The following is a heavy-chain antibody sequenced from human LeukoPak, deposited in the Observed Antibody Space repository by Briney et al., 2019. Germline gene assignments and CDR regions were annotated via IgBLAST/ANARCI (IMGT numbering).Heavy chain of an antibody. CDR2: INWNGGGT. D-gene: IGHD3-22*01. J-gene: IGHJ4*02. CDR3: ARERTYYYDSNPDYFDY. V-gene: IGHV3-20*04. CDR1: GFTFDDYG. Sequence: PGGSLRLSCAASGFTFDDYGMSWVRQAPGKGLEWVSGINWNGGGTGYADSVKGRFTISRDNAKSSLYLQMNSLRAGDTALYYCARERTYYYDSNPDYFDYWGQGTLVTVSS.